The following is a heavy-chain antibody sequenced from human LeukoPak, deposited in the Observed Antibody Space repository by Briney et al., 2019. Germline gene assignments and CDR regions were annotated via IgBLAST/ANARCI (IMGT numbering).Heavy chain of an antibody. D-gene: IGHD2-2*01. CDR2: INPNSGGT. CDR1: RYTFTGYY. J-gene: IGHJ5*02. V-gene: IGHV1-2*02. CDR3: ATDIVVVPAAGDYNWFDP. Sequence: ASVKVSCKASRYTFTGYYMHWVRQAPGQGLEWMGWINPNSGGTNYAQKFQGRVTMTRDTSISTAYMELSRLRSDDTAVYYCATDIVVVPAAGDYNWFDPWGQGTLVTVSS.